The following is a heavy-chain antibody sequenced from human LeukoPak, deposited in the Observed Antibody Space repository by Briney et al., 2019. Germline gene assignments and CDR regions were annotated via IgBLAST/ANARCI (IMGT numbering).Heavy chain of an antibody. CDR1: GFTFSSYE. CDR3: ARDKLYGGNYDVDY. V-gene: IGHV3-48*03. Sequence: GGTLRLSCAASGFTFSSYEMNWVRQAPGKGLEWVSYISSSGSTIYYADSVKGRFTISRDNAKNSLYLQMNSLRAEDTAVYYCARDKLYGGNYDVDYWGQGTQVTVSS. CDR2: ISSSGSTI. D-gene: IGHD4-23*01. J-gene: IGHJ4*02.